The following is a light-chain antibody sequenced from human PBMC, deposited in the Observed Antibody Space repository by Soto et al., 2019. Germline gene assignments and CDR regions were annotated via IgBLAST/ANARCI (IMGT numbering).Light chain of an antibody. Sequence: IVLTQSPGTLSLSPWKRGTLSCRASQSVSSNLAWYQQKPGQAPSLLIYGAFTRATGIPARFSGTGSGTEFTLTISSLQSEDFALYYCQQYNDWPLTFGQGTKVDIK. CDR3: QQYNDWPLT. CDR2: GAF. V-gene: IGKV3-15*01. CDR1: QSVSSN. J-gene: IGKJ1*01.